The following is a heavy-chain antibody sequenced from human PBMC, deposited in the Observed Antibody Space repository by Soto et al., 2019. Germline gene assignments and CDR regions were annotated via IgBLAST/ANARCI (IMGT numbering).Heavy chain of an antibody. J-gene: IGHJ4*02. V-gene: IGHV1-18*01. CDR2: ISAYNGNT. CDR3: ARTGFYYYGSGSPVAVDY. D-gene: IGHD3-10*01. CDR1: GYTFTSYG. Sequence: QVQLVQSGAEVKKPGASVKVSCKASGYTFTSYGISWVRQAPGQGLEWMGWISAYNGNTNYAQKLQGRVTMTTDTXTXTXYMELRSLRSDDTAVYYCARTGFYYYGSGSPVAVDYWGQGTLVTVSS.